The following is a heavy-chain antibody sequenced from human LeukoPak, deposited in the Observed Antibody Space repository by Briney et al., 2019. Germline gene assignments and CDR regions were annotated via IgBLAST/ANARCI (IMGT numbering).Heavy chain of an antibody. CDR3: AREKELPSVFDY. Sequence: SETLSLTCTVSGASISNNNYYWGWIRQPPGKGLEWIGSIYYSGSTYSNPSLKSRVTISVDTSKNQFSLKLSSVTAADTAVYYCAREKELPSVFDYWGQGTLVTVSS. CDR2: IYYSGST. J-gene: IGHJ4*02. D-gene: IGHD1-7*01. CDR1: GASISNNNYY. V-gene: IGHV4-39*07.